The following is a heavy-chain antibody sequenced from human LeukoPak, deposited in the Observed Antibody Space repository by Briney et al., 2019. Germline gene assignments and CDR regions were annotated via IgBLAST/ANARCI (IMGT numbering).Heavy chain of an antibody. CDR2: IKQDGSEK. J-gene: IGHJ4*02. V-gene: IGHV3-7*01. CDR1: GFTFSSYW. Sequence: GGSLRLSCAASGFTFSSYWMSWVRQAPGKGLEWVANIKQDGSEKYYVDSVKGRFTISRDNAKNSLYLQMNSLRAEDTAVYYCATFYDFWSGYYRNYYFDYWGQGTLVTVSS. CDR3: ATFYDFWSGYYRNYYFDY. D-gene: IGHD3-3*01.